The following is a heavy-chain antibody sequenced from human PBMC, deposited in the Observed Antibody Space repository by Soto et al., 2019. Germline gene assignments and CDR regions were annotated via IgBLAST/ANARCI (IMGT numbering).Heavy chain of an antibody. CDR2: ISSNSGNI. CDR3: AKGGSSSWLRDGLHI. CDR1: GFSFDNFA. J-gene: IGHJ3*02. D-gene: IGHD6-19*01. V-gene: IGHV3-9*01. Sequence: EVQLVESGGGIVEPGRSLRLSCAASGFSFDNFAMHWVWQAPGKGLVWVSSISSNSGNIGYADSVKGRFTISRDNAKNSLYLEMNSLRVEDTALYYCAKGGSSSWLRDGLHIWGQGTMVTASS.